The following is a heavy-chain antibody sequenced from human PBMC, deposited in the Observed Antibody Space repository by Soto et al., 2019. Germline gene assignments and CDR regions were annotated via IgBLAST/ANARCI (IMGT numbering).Heavy chain of an antibody. D-gene: IGHD4-17*01. CDR1: CGSITSGDYY. Sequence: QVQLKESGPGLLKPSQTLSLTCPVSCGSITSGDYYWSWIRKPTGKGLEWFGYTYYSGSTYYNLSLKSRVNISVDTSKNQFSLKLISVTAVETDVYYCALYGVYSDYFDYWGQGTLVTVSS. CDR2: TYYSGST. CDR3: ALYGVYSDYFDY. V-gene: IGHV4-30-4*01. J-gene: IGHJ4*02.